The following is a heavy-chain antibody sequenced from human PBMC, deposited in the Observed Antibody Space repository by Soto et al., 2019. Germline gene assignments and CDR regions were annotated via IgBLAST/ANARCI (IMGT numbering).Heavy chain of an antibody. CDR2: IIPIFGTA. D-gene: IGHD3-3*01. CDR1: GGTFSSYA. CDR3: ARGVTISFNWFDH. V-gene: IGHV1-69*13. Sequence: GXSVKVSCKASGGTFSSYAISWVRQAPGQGLEWMGGIIPIFGTANYAQKFQGRVTITADESTSTAYMELSSLRSEDTAVYYCARGVTISFNWFDHWGQGNLVTVSS. J-gene: IGHJ5*02.